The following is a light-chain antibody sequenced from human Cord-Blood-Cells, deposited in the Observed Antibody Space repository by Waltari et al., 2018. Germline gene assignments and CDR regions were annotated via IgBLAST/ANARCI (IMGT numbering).Light chain of an antibody. CDR3: SSYAGSNNYV. V-gene: IGLV2-8*01. CDR2: EVS. Sequence: QSALTYPPSASGSPGQSVTISCTGTSSYCGVYNYVPWYQQHPGKAPKLMIYEVSKRPSGVPDRFAGSNSGNTASLTVSGLQAEDEADYYCSSYAGSNNYVFGTGTKVTVL. CDR1: SSYCGVYNY. J-gene: IGLJ1*01.